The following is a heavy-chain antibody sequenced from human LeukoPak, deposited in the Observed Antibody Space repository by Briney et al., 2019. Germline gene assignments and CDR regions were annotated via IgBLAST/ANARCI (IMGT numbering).Heavy chain of an antibody. CDR3: ARDMWQQQLVLKGAFDI. Sequence: ASVKVSCTASGGTFSSYAISWVRQAPGQGLEWMGGIIPILGTANYAQKFQGRVTITADESTSTAYMELSSLRSEDTAVYYCARDMWQQQLVLKGAFDIWGQGTMVTVSS. CDR2: IIPILGTA. CDR1: GGTFSSYA. J-gene: IGHJ3*02. D-gene: IGHD6-13*01. V-gene: IGHV1-69*01.